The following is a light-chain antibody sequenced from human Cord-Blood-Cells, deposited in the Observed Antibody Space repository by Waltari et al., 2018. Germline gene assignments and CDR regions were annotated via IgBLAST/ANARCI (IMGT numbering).Light chain of an antibody. J-gene: IGLJ2*01. CDR3: NSRDSSGNHLGV. Sequence: SSELTQDPAVSVALGQTVRITCQGDSLSSYYASWYQQTPGQAPVLVIYGKNNRPSGTPGRFSGSSSGNTASLTITGAQAEDEADYYCNSRDSSGNHLGVFGGGTKLTVL. CDR1: SLSSYY. V-gene: IGLV3-19*01. CDR2: GKN.